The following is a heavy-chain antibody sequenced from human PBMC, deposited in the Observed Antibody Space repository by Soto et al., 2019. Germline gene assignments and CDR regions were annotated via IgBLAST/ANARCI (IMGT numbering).Heavy chain of an antibody. J-gene: IGHJ4*02. CDR1: GFSLCSYD. V-gene: IGHV3-23*01. Sequence: LLLSCAASGFSLCSYDHSWVRQAPEKGLEWVSTISGSDGKTFYADAVKGRFSISRDTSQNTLYLQMNSLRADDTAIYYCARWSYLDYWGQGTRVTVSS. D-gene: IGHD3-3*01. CDR2: ISGSDGKT. CDR3: ARWSYLDY.